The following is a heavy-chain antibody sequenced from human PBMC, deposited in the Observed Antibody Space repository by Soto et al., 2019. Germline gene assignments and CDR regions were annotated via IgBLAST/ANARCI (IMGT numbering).Heavy chain of an antibody. CDR1: GGSISSGDYY. Sequence: QVQLQESGPGLVKPSQTLSLTCTVSGGSISSGDYYWSWIRQPPGKGLEWIGYIYYSGSTYSNPSLKSRVTISVDTSKNQFSLKLSSVTAADTAVYYWVRLAARSQDFDYWGQGTLVTVSS. J-gene: IGHJ4*02. V-gene: IGHV4-30-4*01. CDR2: IYYSGST. D-gene: IGHD6-25*01. CDR3: VRLAARSQDFDY.